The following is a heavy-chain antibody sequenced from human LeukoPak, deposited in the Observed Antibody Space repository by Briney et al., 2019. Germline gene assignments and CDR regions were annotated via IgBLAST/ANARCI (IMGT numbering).Heavy chain of an antibody. CDR1: GLTFRSYS. Sequence: GGSLRLSCAASGLTFRSYSMNWVRQAPGKGLEWVSAIDPSSTYIYYADSVKGRFTISRDNAENSLYLQMNSLRVEDTAVYYCARAPTVLVGYCSSSSCQADYWGQGTLVTVSS. J-gene: IGHJ4*02. CDR3: ARAPTVLVGYCSSSSCQADY. D-gene: IGHD2-2*01. V-gene: IGHV3-21*01. CDR2: IDPSSTYI.